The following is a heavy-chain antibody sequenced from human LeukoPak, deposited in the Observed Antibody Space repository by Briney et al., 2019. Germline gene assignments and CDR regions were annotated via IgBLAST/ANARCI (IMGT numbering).Heavy chain of an antibody. D-gene: IGHD6-13*01. J-gene: IGHJ4*02. Sequence: SETLSLTCAVYGGSFSSYYWNWIRQPPGKGLEWIGEINHSGSTNYNPSLKSRLSISVDTSKNQVSLKLTSVTAADTAVYYCARGAGYSSRNWGQGTLVTVSS. CDR3: ARGAGYSSRN. CDR2: INHSGST. V-gene: IGHV4-34*01. CDR1: GGSFSSYY.